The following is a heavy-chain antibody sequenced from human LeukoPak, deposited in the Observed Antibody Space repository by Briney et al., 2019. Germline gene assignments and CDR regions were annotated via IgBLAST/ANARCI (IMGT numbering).Heavy chain of an antibody. V-gene: IGHV1-46*01. D-gene: IGHD2-2*01. J-gene: IGHJ5*02. CDR3: ARDFLVVVPAAMNEGTWFDP. CDR2: INPSGGST. Sequence: GASVKVSCKASGYTFTSYYMHWVRQAPGQGLEWMGIINPSGGSTSYAQKFQGRVTMTRDTSTSTVYMELSSLRSGDTAVYYCARDFLVVVPAAMNEGTWFDPWGQGTLVTVSS. CDR1: GYTFTSYY.